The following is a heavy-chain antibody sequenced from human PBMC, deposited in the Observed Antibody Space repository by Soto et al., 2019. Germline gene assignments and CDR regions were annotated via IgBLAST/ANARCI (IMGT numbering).Heavy chain of an antibody. Sequence: QVQLVQSGAEVKKPGSSVKVSCKASGGTVSYYTISWVRQAPGQGLEWMGRIIPILGIANYAQKFQGRVTITADKSTSTVYMELSSLRSEDTAVYYCVSNYGGNSYWGQGTLVTVSS. CDR3: VSNYGGNSY. V-gene: IGHV1-69*02. CDR1: GGTVSYYT. D-gene: IGHD4-17*01. CDR2: IIPILGIA. J-gene: IGHJ4*02.